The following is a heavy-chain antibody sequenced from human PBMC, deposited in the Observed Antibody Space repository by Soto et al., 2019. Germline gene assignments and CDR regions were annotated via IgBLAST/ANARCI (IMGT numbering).Heavy chain of an antibody. CDR3: ARDAVAATPLYYYYYMDV. J-gene: IGHJ6*03. D-gene: IGHD2-15*01. CDR1: GYTFTSYA. CDR2: INAGNGNT. Sequence: QVQLVQSGAEVKKPGASVKVSCKASGYTFTSYAMHWVRQAPGQRLEWMGWINAGNGNTKYSQKFQGRVTITRDTSASTAYMELSSLRSEDTAVYYCARDAVAATPLYYYYYMDVWGKGTTVTXSS. V-gene: IGHV1-3*01.